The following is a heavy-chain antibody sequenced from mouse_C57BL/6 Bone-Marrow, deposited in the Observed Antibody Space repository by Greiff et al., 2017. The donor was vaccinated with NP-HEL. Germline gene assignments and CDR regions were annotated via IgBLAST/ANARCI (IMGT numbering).Heavy chain of an antibody. V-gene: IGHV5-4*03. CDR2: ISDGGSYT. CDR1: GFTFSSYA. CDR3: ARKIYYGNDDAMDY. J-gene: IGHJ4*01. D-gene: IGHD2-2*01. Sequence: EVKLVESGGGLVKPGGSLKLSCAASGFTFSSYAMSWVRQTPEKRLEWVATISDGGSYTYYPDNVKGRFTISRDNAKNNLYLQMSHLKSEDTAMYYCARKIYYGNDDAMDYWGQGTSVTVSS.